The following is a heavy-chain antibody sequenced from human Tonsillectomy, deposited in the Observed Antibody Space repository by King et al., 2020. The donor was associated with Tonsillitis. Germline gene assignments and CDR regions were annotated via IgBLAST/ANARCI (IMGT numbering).Heavy chain of an antibody. D-gene: IGHD2-2*01. J-gene: IGHJ4*02. Sequence: VQLVESGGGLVKPGGSLRLSCAASGFTFGSGSRNWVRQAPGKGLDWVSSIRGGSSYIYYAESVKGRFTISRDNAKNSLSLQMNSPRAEETAVYYCAMVPVALPEKFDYWGQGTLVTVFS. CDR2: IRGGSSYI. CDR3: AMVPVALPEKFDY. V-gene: IGHV3-21*01. CDR1: GFTFGSGS.